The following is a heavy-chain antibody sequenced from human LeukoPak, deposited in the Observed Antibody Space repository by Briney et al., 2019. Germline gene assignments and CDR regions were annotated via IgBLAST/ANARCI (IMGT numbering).Heavy chain of an antibody. Sequence: GESLKTSCKGSGYSFTSYWIGWVRQMPGKGLEWMGIIYPGDSDTRCSPSFQGQVTISADKSISTAYLQWSSLKASDTAMYYCARQRSRNRYYYYYMDVWGKGTTVTVSS. CDR3: ARQRSRNRYYYYYMDV. J-gene: IGHJ6*03. CDR2: IYPGDSDT. CDR1: GYSFTSYW. D-gene: IGHD6-13*01. V-gene: IGHV5-51*01.